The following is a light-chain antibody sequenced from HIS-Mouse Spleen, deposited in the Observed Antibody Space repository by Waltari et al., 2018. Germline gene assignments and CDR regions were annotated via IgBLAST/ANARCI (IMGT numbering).Light chain of an antibody. J-gene: IGLJ3*02. CDR3: CSYAGSSTWV. Sequence: QSALTQPASVSGSPRQSIPISCTGTSSDVGSYNLVSWYQQHPGKAPKRMIYEGSKRPSGVSNRFSGSKSGNTASLTISGLQAEDEADYYCCSYAGSSTWVFGGGTKLTVL. CDR2: EGS. V-gene: IGLV2-23*01. CDR1: SSDVGSYNL.